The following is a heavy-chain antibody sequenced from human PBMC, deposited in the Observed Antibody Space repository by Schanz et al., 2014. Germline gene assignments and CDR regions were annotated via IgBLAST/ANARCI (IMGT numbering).Heavy chain of an antibody. J-gene: IGHJ4*03. Sequence: QGQLVQSGAEVKKPGASLKVSCKASGYTLSAYSLHWVRQAPGQGLEWVGIINPSEGGTSFPQKFKDRLTVARDTSTSTVYMELSSQRSEDTAVYFCASDAHNHDGLRSYSNVWGQGTLVTVTS. CDR1: GYTLSAYS. CDR3: ASDAHNHDGLRSYSNV. V-gene: IGHV1-46*01. CDR2: INPSEGGT. D-gene: IGHD3-10*01.